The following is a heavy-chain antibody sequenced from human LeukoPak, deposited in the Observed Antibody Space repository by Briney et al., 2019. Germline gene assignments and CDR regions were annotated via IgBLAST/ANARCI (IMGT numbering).Heavy chain of an antibody. CDR3: ARLGAYYYDSSGYYYNRYFDY. V-gene: IGHV4-38-2*02. Sequence: SETLSLTCTVSGYSISSGYYWGWIRQSPGKGLEWIGSVYHSGSTYYNPSLKSPATISVDTSKNQFSLELSSVTAADTAVYYCARLGAYYYDSSGYYYNRYFDYWGQGILVTVSS. D-gene: IGHD3-22*01. CDR2: VYHSGST. CDR1: GYSISSGYY. J-gene: IGHJ4*02.